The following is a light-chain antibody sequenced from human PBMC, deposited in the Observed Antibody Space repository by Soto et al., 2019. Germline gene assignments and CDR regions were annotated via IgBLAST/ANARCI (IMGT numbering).Light chain of an antibody. CDR2: DAS. J-gene: IGKJ5*01. CDR3: QQRSDWFT. Sequence: EIVLTQSPATLSLSPGERATLSCRASQSVSNFLAWYQQKPGQAPRLLIYDASNRATGIPVRFSGSGPGTDFTLTISSLEPEDFGLYYCQQRSDWFTFGQGTRLEIK. V-gene: IGKV3-11*01. CDR1: QSVSNF.